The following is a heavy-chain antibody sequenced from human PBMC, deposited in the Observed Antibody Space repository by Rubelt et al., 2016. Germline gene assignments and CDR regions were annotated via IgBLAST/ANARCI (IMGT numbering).Heavy chain of an antibody. CDR1: GGSFNDHY. CDR3: ARVNRYYFDY. J-gene: IGHJ4*02. V-gene: IGHV4-34*02. CDR2: INHSGNT. Sequence: QVWLQQWGAGLLKPSETLSLTCAVYGGSFNDHYWSWIRQPPGKGLEWIGEINHSGNTKYNPSLKNRVTMSVDTSKSQFSLRLTSVTVADTAVYYCARVNRYYFDYWGQGTLVTVSS.